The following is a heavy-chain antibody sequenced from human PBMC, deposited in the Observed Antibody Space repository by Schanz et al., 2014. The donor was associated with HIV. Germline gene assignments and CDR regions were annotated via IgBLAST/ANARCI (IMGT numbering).Heavy chain of an antibody. V-gene: IGHV3-23*04. CDR2: VSSSGHNT. CDR3: AKPEYDSSGNSQTHFDY. J-gene: IGHJ4*02. Sequence: VQLVESGGGVVQPGRSLRLSCAASGFTFDNYGMHWVRQAPGKGLEWVSAVSSSGHNTHYADSVNGRFTISRDNSKNTLSLQMTALRTEDTAIYYCAKPEYDSSGNSQTHFDYWGQGTLVSVSS. CDR1: GFTFDNYG. D-gene: IGHD3-22*01.